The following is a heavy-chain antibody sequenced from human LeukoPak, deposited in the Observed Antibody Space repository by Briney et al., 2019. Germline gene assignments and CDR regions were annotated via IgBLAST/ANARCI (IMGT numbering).Heavy chain of an antibody. Sequence: GGSLRLSCAASGFTFSSYSMNWVRQAPGKGLEWVSSISSSSSYIYYADSVKGRFTISRDNAKNSLYLQMNSLRAEDTAVYYCARAVVPAAYIDYWGQGTLVTVSS. CDR3: ARAVVPAAYIDY. CDR2: ISSSSSYI. V-gene: IGHV3-21*01. CDR1: GFTFSSYS. D-gene: IGHD2-2*01. J-gene: IGHJ4*02.